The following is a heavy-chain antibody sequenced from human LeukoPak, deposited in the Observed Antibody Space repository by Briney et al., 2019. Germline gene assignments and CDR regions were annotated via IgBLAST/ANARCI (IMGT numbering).Heavy chain of an antibody. CDR2: IYYGGST. CDR3: AGDPFVEMATERPP. V-gene: IGHV4-59*08. D-gene: IGHD5-24*01. Sequence: SETLSLTCPVSGGSISSYYWSWIRQPPGKGLEWLGFIYYGGSTNYNPSLKGRVTISVDTSKNQFSLTLNSVTAADTAVYSCAGDPFVEMATERPPWGQGTLVTVSS. CDR1: GGSISSYY. J-gene: IGHJ5*02.